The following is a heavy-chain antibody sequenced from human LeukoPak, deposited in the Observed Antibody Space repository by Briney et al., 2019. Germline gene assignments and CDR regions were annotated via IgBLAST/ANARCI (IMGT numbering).Heavy chain of an antibody. Sequence: SETLSLTCTVSGYSISSGYYWSWIRQPAGKGLEWIGRIYTSGSTNYNPSLKSRVTISVDTSKNQFSLKLSSVTAADTAVYYCARVRYDFWSGYLDAFDIWGQGTMVTVSS. J-gene: IGHJ3*02. CDR1: GYSISSGYY. CDR2: IYTSGST. D-gene: IGHD3-3*01. CDR3: ARVRYDFWSGYLDAFDI. V-gene: IGHV4-61*02.